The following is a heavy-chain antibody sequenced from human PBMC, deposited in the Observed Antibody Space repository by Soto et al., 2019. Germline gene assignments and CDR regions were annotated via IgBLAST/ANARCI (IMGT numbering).Heavy chain of an antibody. CDR2: INSDGSGI. J-gene: IGHJ4*02. CDR3: ARAEEQLWPFDY. D-gene: IGHD5-18*01. CDR1: GFTFTNYW. V-gene: IGHV3-74*01. Sequence: GGSLRLSCAASGFTFTNYWIHWVRQAPGQGLVWVSRINSDGSGIRYADSVKGRFTISRDNAKNTVDLQMNSLRAEDTAVFYCARAEEQLWPFDYWGQGTLVTVSS.